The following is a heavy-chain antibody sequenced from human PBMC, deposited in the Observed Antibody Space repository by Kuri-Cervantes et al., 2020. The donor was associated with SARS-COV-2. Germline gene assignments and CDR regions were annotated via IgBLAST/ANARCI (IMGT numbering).Heavy chain of an antibody. J-gene: IGHJ6*02. CDR2: INPNSGGT. CDR1: GYTFTGYY. V-gene: IGHV1-2*04. D-gene: IGHD2-2*01. Sequence: ASVKVSCKASGYTFTGYYMHWVRQAPGQGLEWMGWINPNSGGTNYAQKFQGWVTMTRDTSISTAYMELSRLRSDDTAVYYCARDLMDCSSTSCYPRGMDVWGQGTTVTVSS. CDR3: ARDLMDCSSTSCYPRGMDV.